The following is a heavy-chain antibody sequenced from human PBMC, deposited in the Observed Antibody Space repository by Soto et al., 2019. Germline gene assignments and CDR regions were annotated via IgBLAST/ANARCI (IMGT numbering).Heavy chain of an antibody. CDR1: GGSFSGYY. CDR3: ASSSLYGMDV. V-gene: IGHV4-34*01. J-gene: IGHJ6*02. Sequence: PSETLSLTCAVYGGSFSGYYWSWIRQPPGKGLEWIGEINHSGSTNYNPSLKSRVTISVDTSKNQFSLKVGSVTAADTAAYYCASSSLYGMDVWGQGTTVTVSS. CDR2: INHSGST.